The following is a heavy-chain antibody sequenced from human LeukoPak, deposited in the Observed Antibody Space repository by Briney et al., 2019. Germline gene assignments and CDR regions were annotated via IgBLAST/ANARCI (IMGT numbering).Heavy chain of an antibody. CDR1: GFTSTGST. CDR2: IVVGSGNT. J-gene: IGHJ3*02. CDR3: ARLLYCGGDCHTNDAFDI. D-gene: IGHD2-21*02. Sequence: ASVKVSCKASGFTSTGSTLQWVRQARGQHLEWIARIVVGSGNTNYAQKFQERLILTRDMATRTVYMELSRLRSDDTAVYYCARLLYCGGDCHTNDAFDIWGQGTMVTVSS. V-gene: IGHV1-58*01.